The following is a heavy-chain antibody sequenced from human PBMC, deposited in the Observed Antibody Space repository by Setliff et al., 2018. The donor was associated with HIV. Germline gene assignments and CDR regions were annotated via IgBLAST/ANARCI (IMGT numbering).Heavy chain of an antibody. D-gene: IGHD3-10*01. V-gene: IGHV1-8*02. CDR2: MNPNSGNT. CDR3: ARGGYYYGSGKGNWFDP. Sequence: SVKVSCKASGYTFTSYDINWVRQATGQGLEWMGWMNPNSGNTGYAQKFQGRVTMTRNTSISTAYMELSSLRSEDTAVYYCARGGYYYGSGKGNWFDPWGQGTLVTVSS. CDR1: GYTFTSYD. J-gene: IGHJ5*02.